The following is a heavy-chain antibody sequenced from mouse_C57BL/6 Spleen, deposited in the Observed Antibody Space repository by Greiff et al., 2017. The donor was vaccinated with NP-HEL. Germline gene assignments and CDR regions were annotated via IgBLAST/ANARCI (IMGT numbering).Heavy chain of an antibody. CDR2: IYPGSGNT. CDR3: ARYGTDWYFDV. Sequence: QVQLKQSGAELVRPGASVKLSCKASGYTFTDYYINWVKQRPGQGLEWIARIYPGSGNTYYNEKFKGKATLTAEKSSSTAYMQLSSLTSEDSAVYFCARYGTDWYFDVWGTGTTVTVSS. D-gene: IGHD1-1*01. J-gene: IGHJ1*03. CDR1: GYTFTDYY. V-gene: IGHV1-76*01.